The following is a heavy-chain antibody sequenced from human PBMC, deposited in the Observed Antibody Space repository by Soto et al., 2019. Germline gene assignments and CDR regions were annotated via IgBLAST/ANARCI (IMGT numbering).Heavy chain of an antibody. CDR1: GGSISNVDYY. V-gene: IGHV4-61*08. J-gene: IGHJ6*03. CDR3: ARTPGYYYMDV. Sequence: PSETLSLTCTVSGGSISNVDYYWGWLRQPPGKGLECIGYFYVAGGTDYNPSLRSRVTISVDTSKNQFLLRMSSVTAADTAVYYCARTPGYYYMDVWGKGTTVTVSS. D-gene: IGHD2-2*01. CDR2: FYVAGGT.